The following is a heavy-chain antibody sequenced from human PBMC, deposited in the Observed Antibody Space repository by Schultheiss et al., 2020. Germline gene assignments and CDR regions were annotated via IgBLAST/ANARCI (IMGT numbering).Heavy chain of an antibody. J-gene: IGHJ4*02. V-gene: IGHV3-30-3*01. CDR2: ISYDGSNK. D-gene: IGHD6-13*01. CDR3: ARGGVTIAAAGTGY. CDR1: GFTFSSYA. Sequence: GESLKISCAASGFTFSSYAMHWVRQAPGKGLEWVAVISYDGSNKYYADSVKGRFTISRDNSKNTLYLQMNSLRAEDTAVYYCARGGVTIAAAGTGYWGQGTLVTVSS.